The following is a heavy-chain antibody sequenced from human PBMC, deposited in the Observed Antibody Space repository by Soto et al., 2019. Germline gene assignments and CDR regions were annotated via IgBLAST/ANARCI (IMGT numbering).Heavy chain of an antibody. Sequence: VQLVESGGGLVQPGGSLRLSCAASGFTFSSYWMHWVRQAPGKGLVWVSRINSDGSSTSYADSVKGRFTISRDNAKNTLYLQMNSLRAEDTAVYYCARGGYYDFWSGYYVDAFDIWGQGTMVTVSS. CDR3: ARGGYYDFWSGYYVDAFDI. D-gene: IGHD3-3*01. CDR2: INSDGSST. CDR1: GFTFSSYW. V-gene: IGHV3-74*01. J-gene: IGHJ3*02.